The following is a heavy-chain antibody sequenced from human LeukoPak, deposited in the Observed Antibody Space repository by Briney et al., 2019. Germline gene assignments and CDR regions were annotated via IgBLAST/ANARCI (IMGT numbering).Heavy chain of an antibody. V-gene: IGHV3-11*01. Sequence: GGSLRLSCAASGFTFSDYYMSWIRQAPGKGLEWVSYISSSGSAIYYADSVEGRFTISRDNAKNSMYLQMNSLRAEDTAVYYCARDQFINMVRGVTDYWGQGTLVTVSS. J-gene: IGHJ4*02. CDR2: ISSSGSAI. D-gene: IGHD3-10*01. CDR1: GFTFSDYY. CDR3: ARDQFINMVRGVTDY.